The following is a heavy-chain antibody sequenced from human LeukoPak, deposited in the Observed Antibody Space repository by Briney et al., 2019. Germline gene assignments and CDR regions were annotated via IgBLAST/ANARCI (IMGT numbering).Heavy chain of an antibody. D-gene: IGHD6-19*01. V-gene: IGHV3-7*01. Sequence: PGGSLRLSCAASGFTFSSYWMSWVRQAPGKGLEWVANIKQDGSVKYYVDSVKGRFTISRDNAKNSLYLQMNSLRAEDTAVYYCARDPIAVAGPWDYWGQGTLVTVSS. CDR1: GFTFSSYW. CDR3: ARDPIAVAGPWDY. J-gene: IGHJ4*02. CDR2: IKQDGSVK.